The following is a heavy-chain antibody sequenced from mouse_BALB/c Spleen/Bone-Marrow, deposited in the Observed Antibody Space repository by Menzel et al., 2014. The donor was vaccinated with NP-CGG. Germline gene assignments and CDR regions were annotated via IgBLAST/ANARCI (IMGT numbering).Heavy chain of an antibody. V-gene: IGHV1-80*01. CDR2: IYPGDGDT. CDR1: GYAFSSYW. J-gene: IGHJ4*01. CDR3: ARWYRDPHFAMDY. Sequence: QVQLQQSAELVRPGSSVKISCKASGYAFSSYWMNWVKQRPGQGLEWIGQIYPGDGDTNYNGNFKGKATLTADKSSSTAYMQLSSLTSEDSAVYFCARWYRDPHFAMDYWGPGTSVTVSS. D-gene: IGHD2-14*01.